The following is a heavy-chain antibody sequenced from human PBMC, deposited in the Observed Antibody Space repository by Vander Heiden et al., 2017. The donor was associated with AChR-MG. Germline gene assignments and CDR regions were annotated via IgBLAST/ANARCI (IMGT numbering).Heavy chain of an antibody. CDR1: GGSFSGYY. J-gene: IGHJ4*02. V-gene: IGHV4-34*01. Sequence: QVQLQQWGAGLLKPSETLSLTCAVYGGSFSGYYWSWIRQPPGKGLEWIGEINHSGSTNYNPSLKSRVTISVDTSKNQFSLKLSSVTAADTAVYYCARETWHYYFDYWGQGTLVTVSS. CDR2: INHSGST. D-gene: IGHD3-3*02. CDR3: ARETWHYYFDY.